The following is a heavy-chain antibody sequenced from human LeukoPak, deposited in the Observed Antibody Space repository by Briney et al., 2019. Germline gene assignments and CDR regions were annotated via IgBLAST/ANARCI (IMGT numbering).Heavy chain of an antibody. V-gene: IGHV3-20*04. CDR2: LHWNGVGT. J-gene: IGHJ4*02. Sequence: GGSLRLSCAASGFTFDDHGMSWVRQAPGKGLEWVSGLHWNGVGTRYADSVKGRFTISRDNAKTSLYLQMNRLRAEDTAFYYCARSPSGLVGATTDYWGQGTLVTVSS. CDR1: GFTFDDHG. D-gene: IGHD1-26*01. CDR3: ARSPSGLVGATTDY.